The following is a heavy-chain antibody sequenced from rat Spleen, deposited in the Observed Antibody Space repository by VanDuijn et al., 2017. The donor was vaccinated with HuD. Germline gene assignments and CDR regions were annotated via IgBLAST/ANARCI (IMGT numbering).Heavy chain of an antibody. CDR3: ARQGDYSDYFDY. V-gene: IGHV5-25*01. CDR2: ISTSGGST. Sequence: EVHLVESGGGLVQPGRSLKLSCAASGFTFSNYDMAWVRQAPTKGLEWVASISTSGGSTYYRDSVKGRFTVSRDNAKSTLYLQMDSLRSEDTATYYCARQGDYSDYFDYWGQGVMVTVSS. D-gene: IGHD1-6*01. CDR1: GFTFSNYD. J-gene: IGHJ2*01.